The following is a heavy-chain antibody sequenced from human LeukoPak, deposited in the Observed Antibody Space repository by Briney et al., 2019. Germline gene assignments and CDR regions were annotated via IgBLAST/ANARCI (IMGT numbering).Heavy chain of an antibody. V-gene: IGHV1-8*03. CDR2: MNPNSGNT. Sequence: ASVKVSCKASGYTFTSYDINWVRQATGQGLEWMGWMNPNSGNTGYAQKFQGRVTITRNTSISTAYMELSSLRSEDTAVYYCARAGSSGRITPAPFDYWGQGTLVTVSS. J-gene: IGHJ4*02. CDR3: ARAGSSGRITPAPFDY. CDR1: GYTFTSYD. D-gene: IGHD3-22*01.